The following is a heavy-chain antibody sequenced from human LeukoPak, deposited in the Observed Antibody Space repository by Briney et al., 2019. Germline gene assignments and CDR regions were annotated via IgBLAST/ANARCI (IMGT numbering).Heavy chain of an antibody. V-gene: IGHV4-4*02. Sequence: SGTLSLTCAVSGGSISSSNWWSWVRQPPGKGLEWIGEIYHSGSTNYNPSLKSRVTISVDKSKNQFSLKLSSVTAADTAVYYCARDPYCGGDCPYYFDYWGQGTLVTVSS. CDR3: ARDPYCGGDCPYYFDY. CDR1: GGSISSSNW. J-gene: IGHJ4*02. CDR2: IYHSGST. D-gene: IGHD2-21*02.